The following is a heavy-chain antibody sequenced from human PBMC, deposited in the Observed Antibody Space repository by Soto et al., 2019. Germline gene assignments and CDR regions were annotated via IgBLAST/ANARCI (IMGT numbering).Heavy chain of an antibody. CDR2: IYFRGST. J-gene: IGHJ6*02. CDR3: ARRLYYDSSGFEGGGMDV. Sequence: SETLSLTCTVSGGSISSYYWSWIRQPPGKGLEWIGYIYFRGSTNYNPSLKGRVTISVDTSKNQFSLKLSSVTAADTAVYYCARRLYYDSSGFEGGGMDVWGQGTTVTVS. D-gene: IGHD3-22*01. V-gene: IGHV4-59*08. CDR1: GGSISSYY.